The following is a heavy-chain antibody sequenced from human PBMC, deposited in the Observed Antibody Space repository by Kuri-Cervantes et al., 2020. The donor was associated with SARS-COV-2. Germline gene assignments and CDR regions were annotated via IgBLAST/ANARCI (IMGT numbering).Heavy chain of an antibody. D-gene: IGHD3-9*01. CDR3: ARRLSPLRYFDWLPFDY. CDR2: IIPILGIA. CDR1: GGTFSSYA. Sequence: SVKVSCKASGGTFSSYAISWVRRAPGQGLEWMGGIIPILGIANYAQKFQGRVTITADKSTSTAYMELSSLRSEDTAVYYCARRLSPLRYFDWLPFDYWGQGTLVTVSS. J-gene: IGHJ4*02. V-gene: IGHV1-69*10.